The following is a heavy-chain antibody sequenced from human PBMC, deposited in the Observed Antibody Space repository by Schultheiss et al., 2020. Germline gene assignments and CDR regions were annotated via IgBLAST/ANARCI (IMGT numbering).Heavy chain of an antibody. CDR3: AKALWSSNWYYFDQ. J-gene: IGHJ4*02. D-gene: IGHD6-13*01. CDR2: ISAGGSGT. V-gene: IGHV3-23*01. CDR1: GFTFSNAW. Sequence: GGSLRVSCAASGFTFSNAWMNWVRQAPGKGLEWVSAISAGGSGTYYADAVKGRFTISRDNSKNTLYLQMNNLRPEDTAMFYCAKALWSSNWYYFDQWGQGTMVTVSS.